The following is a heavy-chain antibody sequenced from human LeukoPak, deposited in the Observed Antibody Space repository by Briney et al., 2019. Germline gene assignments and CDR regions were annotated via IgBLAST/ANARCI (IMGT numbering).Heavy chain of an antibody. CDR3: ARDSAGYYDSSGPGGFDP. Sequence: SETLSLTCAVSGGSISSGGYSWSWIRQPPGKGLEWIGYIYYSGSTYYNPSLKSRVTISVDTSKNQFSLKLSSVTAADTAVYYCARDSAGYYDSSGPGGFDPWGQGTLVTVSS. V-gene: IGHV4-30-4*08. CDR2: IYYSGST. J-gene: IGHJ5*02. CDR1: GGSISSGGYS. D-gene: IGHD3-22*01.